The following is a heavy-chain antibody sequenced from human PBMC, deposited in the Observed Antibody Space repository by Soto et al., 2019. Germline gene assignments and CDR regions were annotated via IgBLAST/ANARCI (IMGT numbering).Heavy chain of an antibody. CDR3: AREILSGPIFDS. V-gene: IGHV3-23*01. J-gene: IGHJ4*02. D-gene: IGHD2-15*01. Sequence: EVQLLESGGGLVQPGGSLRLSCAASGFTFSSYAMSWVRQAPGKGLEWVSAISGSGGSTYYADSVKGRFTISRDNSKNTLYLHKSTPRAEDTPVYYCAREILSGPIFDSWGAGALVTVSS. CDR1: GFTFSSYA. CDR2: ISGSGGST.